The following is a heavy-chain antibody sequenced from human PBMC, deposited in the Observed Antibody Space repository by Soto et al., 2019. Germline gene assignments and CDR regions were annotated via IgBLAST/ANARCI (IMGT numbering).Heavy chain of an antibody. CDR1: GGTFSSYA. CDR2: IIPIFGTA. D-gene: IGHD2-2*01. CDR3: ARSRGDGYCSSTSCYGPYDY. J-gene: IGHJ4*02. Sequence: ASVKVSCKASGGTFSSYAISWVRQAPGQGLEWMGGIIPIFGTANYAQKFQGRVTITADESTSTAYMELSSLRSEDTAVYYCARSRGDGYCSSTSCYGPYDYWGQGTLVTVSS. V-gene: IGHV1-69*13.